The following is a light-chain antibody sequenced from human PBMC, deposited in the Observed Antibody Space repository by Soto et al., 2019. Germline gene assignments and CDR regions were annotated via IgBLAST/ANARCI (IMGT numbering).Light chain of an antibody. J-gene: IGLJ3*02. Sequence: QTVVTQSPSASASLGASVKLTCTLSSGHSSYAIAWHQQQPEKGPRFLMKLNSDGSHSKGDGIPDRFSGSSSGAERYLTISSLQSGDEADYYCQTWGTGIRVFGGGTKLTVL. CDR3: QTWGTGIRV. CDR1: SGHSSYA. CDR2: LNSDGSH. V-gene: IGLV4-69*01.